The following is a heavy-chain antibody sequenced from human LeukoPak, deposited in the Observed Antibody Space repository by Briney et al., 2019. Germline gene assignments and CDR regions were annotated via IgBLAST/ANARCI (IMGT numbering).Heavy chain of an antibody. CDR2: ISGSGDYI. D-gene: IGHD3-9*01. J-gene: IGHJ4*02. CDR3: ARGGYYNILTNFRSRISGFDY. CDR1: RFTFSTYS. V-gene: IGHV3-21*01. Sequence: GGSLRLSCAASRFTFSTYSMIWVRQTPGKGLEWVSSISGSGDYIFYADSVKGRFTMSRDNAKNSLYLQMSSLRAEDTAVYYCARGGYYNILTNFRSRISGFDYWGQGTLVTVSS.